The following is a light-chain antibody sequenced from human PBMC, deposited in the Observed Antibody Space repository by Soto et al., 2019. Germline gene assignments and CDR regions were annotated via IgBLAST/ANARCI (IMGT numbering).Light chain of an antibody. CDR2: GAS. V-gene: IGKV3-20*01. CDR1: QSVSTSY. CDR3: QKYGSSPFT. Sequence: EIVLTQSPGTLSLSPGERATLSCRASQSVSTSYLAWYQQKPGQAPRLLIYGASSRATGIPDRFSGSGSGTDFTLTISRLEPEDFALYYCQKYGSSPFTFGGGTKVEIK. J-gene: IGKJ4*01.